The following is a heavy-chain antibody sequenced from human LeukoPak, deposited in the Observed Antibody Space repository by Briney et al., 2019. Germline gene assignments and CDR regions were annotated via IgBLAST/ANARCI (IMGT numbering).Heavy chain of an antibody. CDR3: VKEKAYRRDRNGIGLDY. CDR1: GFTFSSYG. D-gene: IGHD3-16*01. V-gene: IGHV3-30*18. CDR2: ISHDGSNK. Sequence: PGRSLRLSCAASGFTFSSYGMHWVRQAPGKGLEWVAVISHDGSNKYYADSVKGRFTISRDNSKNTLYLEMNSLRAEDTAVYYCVKEKAYRRDRNGIGLDYWGQGTLVTVSS. J-gene: IGHJ4*02.